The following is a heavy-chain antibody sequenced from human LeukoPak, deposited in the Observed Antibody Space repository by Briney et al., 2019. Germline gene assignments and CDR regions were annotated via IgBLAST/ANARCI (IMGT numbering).Heavy chain of an antibody. Sequence: ASVKVSCKASGYTFTSYCISWVRQAPGQGLEWVGWISAYNGNTNYAQKLQGRVTMTTDTSTSTAYMELRSLRSDDTAVYYCARDRDSSGYYSHWGQGTLVTVSS. J-gene: IGHJ4*02. CDR3: ARDRDSSGYYSH. D-gene: IGHD3-22*01. CDR1: GYTFTSYC. V-gene: IGHV1-18*01. CDR2: ISAYNGNT.